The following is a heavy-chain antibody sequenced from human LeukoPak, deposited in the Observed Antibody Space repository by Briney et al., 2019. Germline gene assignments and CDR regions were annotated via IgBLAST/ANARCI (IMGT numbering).Heavy chain of an antibody. J-gene: IGHJ6*03. CDR1: GFTFSSYW. V-gene: IGHV3-7*01. D-gene: IGHD6-19*01. CDR3: ARDRSSGWSGDYMDV. Sequence: PGGSLRLSCAASGFTFSSYWMSWVRQAPGKGLEWVANIKQDGSEKYYVDSVKGRFTISRDNAKNSLYLQMNSLRAEDTAVYYCARDRSSGWSGDYMDVWGKGTTVTVSS. CDR2: IKQDGSEK.